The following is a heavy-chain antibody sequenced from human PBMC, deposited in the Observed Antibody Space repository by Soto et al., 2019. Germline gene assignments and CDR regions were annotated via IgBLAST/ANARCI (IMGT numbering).Heavy chain of an antibody. CDR1: GVTFSTSA. V-gene: IGHV1-69*01. CDR3: ARLDTAMVRGVTYFYGMDV. CDR2: IIPIPGTT. Sequence: QVTLVQSGTEVKKPGSSVKVSCKASGVTFSTSAISWVRQAPGQGLEWMGGIIPIPGTTNYAQRFQGRVTINADESTSTVYMEMSSLRSADTAIYYCARLDTAMVRGVTYFYGMDVWGQGTTVTVSS. J-gene: IGHJ6*02. D-gene: IGHD3-10*01.